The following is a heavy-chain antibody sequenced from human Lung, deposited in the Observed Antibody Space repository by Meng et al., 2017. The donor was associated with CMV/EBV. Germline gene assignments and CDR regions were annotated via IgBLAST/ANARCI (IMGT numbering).Heavy chain of an antibody. D-gene: IGHD3-10*01. V-gene: IGHV4-4*02. CDR3: LRRSGGSV. CDR2: IPHRGSS. CDR1: GDSIANRNW. Sequence: VQVPGPGPAQVKPSQTLSCTCAVAGDSIANRNWWAWVRQPPGKGLEWIGEIPHRGSSAYNPYLKGRVSMSIDKSKNQFSLKLTSVAAADTAVYHCLRRSGGSVWGQGTLVTVPS. J-gene: IGHJ1*01.